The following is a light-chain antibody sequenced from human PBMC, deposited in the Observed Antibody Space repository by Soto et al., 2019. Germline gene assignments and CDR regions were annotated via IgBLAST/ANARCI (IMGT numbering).Light chain of an antibody. CDR1: QSVRNL. CDR2: DTS. CDR3: QQRYTWPIT. V-gene: IGKV3-11*01. Sequence: EIVLTQSPATRSLSPGESATLSCRASQSVRNLLAWYQQRPGQAPRLLIYDTSNRATGIPARFSGSGSGADFTLTISSLEPEDFAVYYCQQRYTWPITFGQGTRLENK. J-gene: IGKJ5*01.